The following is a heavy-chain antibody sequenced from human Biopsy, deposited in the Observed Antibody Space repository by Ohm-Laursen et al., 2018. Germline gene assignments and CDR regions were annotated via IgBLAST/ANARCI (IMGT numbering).Heavy chain of an antibody. CDR2: ISTYNDDT. J-gene: IGHJ3*02. D-gene: IGHD3-3*01. Sequence: ASVKVSCKTSGYTFTAYGISWVRQAPGQGLEWMGWISTYNDDTDIAQKFQGRVSMTTDTSTRTAYMELRSLRSGDTAIYFCARDPGYDFWSGSDPFDIWGQGTLVTVS. V-gene: IGHV1-18*04. CDR1: GYTFTAYG. CDR3: ARDPGYDFWSGSDPFDI.